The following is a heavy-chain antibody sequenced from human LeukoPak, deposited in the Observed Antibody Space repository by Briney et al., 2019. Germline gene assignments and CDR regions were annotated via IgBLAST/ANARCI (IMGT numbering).Heavy chain of an antibody. CDR3: ARDSHGEFDY. CDR2: ISSYNGTR. Sequence: ASLKVSCKASGYTFTSYGVSWVRQAPGQGLEWMGWISSYNGTRNSAQKFKGRITLTTDTSTATAYMELRNLTSDDTAVYYCARDSHGEFDYWGQGTLVTVSA. V-gene: IGHV1-18*01. CDR1: GYTFTSYG. J-gene: IGHJ4*02. D-gene: IGHD7-27*01.